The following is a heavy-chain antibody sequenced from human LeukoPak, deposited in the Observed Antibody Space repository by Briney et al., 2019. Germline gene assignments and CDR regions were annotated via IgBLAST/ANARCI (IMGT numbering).Heavy chain of an antibody. CDR2: INHSGST. CDR3: ARGLRRPCSSTSCYTNYYYGMDV. D-gene: IGHD2-2*02. J-gene: IGHJ6*02. V-gene: IGHV4-34*01. Sequence: SETLSLTCAVYGGSFSGYYWGWIRQPPGKGLEWIGEINHSGSTNYNPSLKSRVTISVDTSKNQFSLKLSSVTAADTAVYYCARGLRRPCSSTSCYTNYYYGMDVWGQGTTVTVSS. CDR1: GGSFSGYY.